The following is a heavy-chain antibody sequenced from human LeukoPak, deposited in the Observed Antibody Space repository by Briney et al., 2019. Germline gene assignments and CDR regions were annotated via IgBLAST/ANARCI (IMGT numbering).Heavy chain of an antibody. CDR3: ARGAEYYAIWRGYAGYSDY. J-gene: IGHJ4*02. V-gene: IGHV4-38-2*02. CDR1: GYSISNGYY. CDR2: IYHRGST. Sequence: PSETLSLTCTVYGYSISNGYYWGCLRQPPGKGREWVGIIYHRGSTYYNPSLRSRVTISLDRSKKKFSLKLTSVTAADTAVYFCARGAEYYAIWRGYAGYSDYWGQGISVTVSS. D-gene: IGHD3-3*01.